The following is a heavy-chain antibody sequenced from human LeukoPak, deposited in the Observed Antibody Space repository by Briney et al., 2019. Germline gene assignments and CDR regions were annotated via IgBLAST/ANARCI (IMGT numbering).Heavy chain of an antibody. Sequence: SETLSLTCAVYGGSFSGYYWSWIRQPPGKGLEWIGEINHSGSTNYNPSLKSRVTISVDTSKNQFSLKLSSVTAADTAVYCCARGRRGSDYWGQGTLVTVSS. CDR3: ARGRRGSDY. J-gene: IGHJ4*02. CDR2: INHSGST. CDR1: GGSFSGYY. V-gene: IGHV4-34*01.